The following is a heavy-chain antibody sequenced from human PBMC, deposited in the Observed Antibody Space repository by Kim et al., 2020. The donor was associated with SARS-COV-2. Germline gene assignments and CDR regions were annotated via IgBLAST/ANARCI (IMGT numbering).Heavy chain of an antibody. CDR1: GYTFTSYG. CDR2: ISAYNGNT. CDR3: ARDGGRFGEQPNLE. J-gene: IGHJ4*02. V-gene: IGHV1-18*01. Sequence: ASVKVSCKASGYTFTSYGISWVRQAPGQGLEWMGWISAYNGNTNYAQKLQGRVTMTTDTSTSTAYMELSSLRSDDTAVYYCARDGGRFGEQPNLEWGQGTLVTVSS. D-gene: IGHD3-10*01.